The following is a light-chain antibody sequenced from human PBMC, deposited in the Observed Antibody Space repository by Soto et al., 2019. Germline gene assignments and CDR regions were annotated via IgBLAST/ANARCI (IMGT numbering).Light chain of an antibody. CDR3: SLYISGSTYV. Sequence: QSVLTQPPSVSGSPGQSVTISCTGTSTDFVSYNRVSWYQQPPGTAPKLIIYEASNRPSGVPDRFSGSKSGSTASLTISGLQAEDEADYYCSLYISGSTYVFGTGTKVTVL. CDR2: EAS. CDR1: STDFVSYNR. V-gene: IGLV2-18*01. J-gene: IGLJ1*01.